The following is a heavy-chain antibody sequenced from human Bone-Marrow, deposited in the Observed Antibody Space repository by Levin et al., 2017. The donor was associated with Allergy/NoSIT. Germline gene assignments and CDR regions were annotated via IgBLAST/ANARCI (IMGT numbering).Heavy chain of an antibody. CDR3: ATDQQGGDFDF. V-gene: IGHV3-21*01. CDR1: GFSLSSYF. CDR2: ISSSGTEI. J-gene: IGHJ3*01. Sequence: GESLKISCAASGFSLSSYFMIWVRQAPGQGLEWVSVISSSGTEIHYTDSMKGRLTISRDNGKNSLYLQMNSLRAEDTAIYCCATDQQGGDFDFWGQGTMVTVAS. D-gene: IGHD2-21*01.